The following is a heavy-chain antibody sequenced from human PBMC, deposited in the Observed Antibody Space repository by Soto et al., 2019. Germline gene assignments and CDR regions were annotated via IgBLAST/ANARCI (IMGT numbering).Heavy chain of an antibody. CDR1: GGSISSSSYE. CDR3: TRHAIAVVVPAALRN. D-gene: IGHD2-15*01. J-gene: IGHJ4*02. V-gene: IGHV4-39*01. Sequence: PSETLSPTCAVSGGSISSSSYEWDWLRKTPGKGAEWIETIYSTRTSNYHPSLKSRVTISVDTSKNQFSLNLSSVTAADPAVYYCTRHAIAVVVPAALRNWGQGSLVT. CDR2: IYSTRTS.